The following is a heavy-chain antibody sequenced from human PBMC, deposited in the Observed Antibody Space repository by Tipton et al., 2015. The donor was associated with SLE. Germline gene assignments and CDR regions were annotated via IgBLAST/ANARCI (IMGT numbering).Heavy chain of an antibody. J-gene: IGHJ4*02. CDR3: ARAPRYYYDSSYFDY. V-gene: IGHV4-61*02. Sequence: TLSLTCTVSGGSISSGSYYWSWIRQPAGKGLEWIGRIYTSGTTNYNPSLKSRATISVDTSKNQFSLKLSSVTAADTAVYYCARAPRYYYDSSYFDYWGQGTLVAVSS. CDR1: GGSISSGSYY. D-gene: IGHD3-22*01. CDR2: IYTSGTT.